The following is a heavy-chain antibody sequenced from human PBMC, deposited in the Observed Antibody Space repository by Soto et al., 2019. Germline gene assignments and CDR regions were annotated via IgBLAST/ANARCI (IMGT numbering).Heavy chain of an antibody. CDR1: GFTVTNNY. CDR3: AGDNRVDTAMGIDY. CDR2: IHTGGST. V-gene: IGHV3-66*01. J-gene: IGHJ4*02. D-gene: IGHD5-18*01. Sequence: EVHLVESGGGLVQPGGSLRLSCAASGFTVTNNYMSWVRQAPGKGLEWVSVIHTGGSTYYADSVKGRFTISRDNSKNTLYSQMNSLRAADTAVYYCAGDNRVDTAMGIDYWGQGTLVNGSS.